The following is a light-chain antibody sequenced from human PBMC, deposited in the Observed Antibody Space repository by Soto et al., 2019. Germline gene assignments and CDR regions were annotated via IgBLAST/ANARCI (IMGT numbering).Light chain of an antibody. V-gene: IGKV1-6*01. CDR2: AAS. CDR3: LQGYNYPFT. CDR1: QDIGNE. Sequence: AIQMTQSPSSLSASVGDRITITCRASQDIGNELGWYQQKTGKAPKLLIYAASSLQSGVPSRFSGSGSGTEFTLTISSLQPEDCATYYCLQGYNYPFTFGPGTKVDVE. J-gene: IGKJ3*01.